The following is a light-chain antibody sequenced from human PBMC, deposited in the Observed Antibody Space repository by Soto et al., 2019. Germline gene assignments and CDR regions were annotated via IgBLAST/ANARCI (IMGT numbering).Light chain of an antibody. CDR1: QSVLYSSNNKNY. CDR2: WAS. Sequence: DIVMTQSPDSLAVSLGDRATINCKSSQSVLYSSNNKNYLVWYQQKPGQPPKPLIYWASTRESGVPDRFSGSGSGTDFTLTISSLQAEDVAVYYCQQYYSTPLTFGGGTKVEIK. J-gene: IGKJ4*01. CDR3: QQYYSTPLT. V-gene: IGKV4-1*01.